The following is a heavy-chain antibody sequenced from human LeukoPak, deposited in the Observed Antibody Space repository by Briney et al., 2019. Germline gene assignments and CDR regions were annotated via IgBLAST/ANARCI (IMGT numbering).Heavy chain of an antibody. Sequence: SETLSLTCAVYGGSFSGYYWSWIRQPPGKGLEWIGEINHSGSTNYNPSLKSRVTISVDTSKNQFSLKLSSVTAADTAVYYCARGAPNYDSRGNYCDYWGQGTLVTVSS. CDR3: ARGAPNYDSRGNYCDY. CDR1: GGSFSGYY. D-gene: IGHD3-22*01. CDR2: INHSGST. V-gene: IGHV4-34*01. J-gene: IGHJ4*02.